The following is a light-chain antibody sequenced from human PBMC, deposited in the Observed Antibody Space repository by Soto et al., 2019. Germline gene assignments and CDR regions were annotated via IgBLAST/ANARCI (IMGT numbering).Light chain of an antibody. Sequence: DIQMTQSPSSLSASVGDRFTITCQASQDISNYLNWYQQKPGKAPKLLIYDASNLETGVPSRFSGSGSGADFTFTISSLQPEDIATYYCQQYDSVPLTFGGGTKVDIK. CDR3: QQYDSVPLT. J-gene: IGKJ4*01. V-gene: IGKV1-33*01. CDR1: QDISNY. CDR2: DAS.